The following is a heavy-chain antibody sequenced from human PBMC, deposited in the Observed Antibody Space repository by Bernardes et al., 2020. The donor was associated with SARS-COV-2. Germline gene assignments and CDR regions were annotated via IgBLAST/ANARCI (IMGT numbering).Heavy chain of an antibody. V-gene: IGHV3-23*01. CDR2: ITDRGSTT. CDR1: GFIFSSYA. Sequence: GGSLRLSCAASGFIFSSYAMMWVRQAPGKGLEWVSAITDRGSTTYSADSVKGQFTISRDNSNNTLYLQMSSLRAEDTAVYQCAKDPGIRSTNCFPCYFDSWGPGTLVTVSS. D-gene: IGHD2-2*01. J-gene: IGHJ4*02. CDR3: AKDPGIRSTNCFPCYFDS.